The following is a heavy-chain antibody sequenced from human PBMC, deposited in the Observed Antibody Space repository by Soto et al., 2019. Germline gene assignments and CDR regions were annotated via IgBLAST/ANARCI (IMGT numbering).Heavy chain of an antibody. Sequence: SETLSLTCAVSGGSISSSNWWSWVRQPPGKGLEWIGEINHSGSTNYNPSLKSRVTISVDKSKNQFSLKLSSVTAADTAVYYCARDQTNWGSGAFDIWGQGTMVTVSS. CDR3: ARDQTNWGSGAFDI. CDR2: INHSGST. J-gene: IGHJ3*02. CDR1: GGSISSSNW. V-gene: IGHV4-4*02. D-gene: IGHD7-27*01.